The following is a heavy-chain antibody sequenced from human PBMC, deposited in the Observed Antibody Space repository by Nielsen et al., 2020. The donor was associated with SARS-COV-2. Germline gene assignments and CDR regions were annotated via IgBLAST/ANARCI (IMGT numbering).Heavy chain of an antibody. V-gene: IGHV4-59*01. CDR2: IYNSGST. CDR1: RGSISSYY. J-gene: IGHJ5*01. CDR3: ARGQSGLAWFDS. Sequence: SETLSLICTVSRGSISSYYWSWIRQPPGKGLEWIGYIYNSGSTNYNPSLKSRVAISVDTSKNQFSLKLSSVTAADTAIYYCARGQSGLAWFDSWGQGTLVTVSS. D-gene: IGHD3-10*01.